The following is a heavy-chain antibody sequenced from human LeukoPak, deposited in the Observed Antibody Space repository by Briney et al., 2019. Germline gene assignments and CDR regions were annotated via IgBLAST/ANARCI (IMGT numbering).Heavy chain of an antibody. CDR3: ARVAYSSSWYKGGDY. J-gene: IGHJ4*02. D-gene: IGHD6-13*01. CDR2: ISSGSNYI. CDR1: GFTFSSYS. Sequence: GGSLRLSCAASGFTFSSYSMNWVRQAPGKGLEWVSSISSGSNYIYYADSVKGRFTISRDNAKNSLYLLMNSLRAEDTAVYYCARVAYSSSWYKGGDYWGQGTLVTVSS. V-gene: IGHV3-21*01.